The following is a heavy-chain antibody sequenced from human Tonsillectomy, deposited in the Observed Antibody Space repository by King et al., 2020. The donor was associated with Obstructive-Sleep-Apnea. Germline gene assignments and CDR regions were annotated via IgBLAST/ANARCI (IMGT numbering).Heavy chain of an antibody. CDR3: ARPSNSGWYYLDY. J-gene: IGHJ4*02. D-gene: IGHD6-19*01. V-gene: IGHV3-11*01. CDR2: ISSSGSTI. CDR1: GFTFSDHY. Sequence: VQLVESGGGLVKPGGSLRLSCAASGFTFSDHYMSWIRQAPGKGLEWLSYISSSGSTIYYADSVKGRFTISRANAKNSLYLQINSLRAEDTAVYYCARPSNSGWYYLDYWGQGTLVTVSS.